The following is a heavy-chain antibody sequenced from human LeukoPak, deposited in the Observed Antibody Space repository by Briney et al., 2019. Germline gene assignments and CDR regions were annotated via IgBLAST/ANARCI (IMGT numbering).Heavy chain of an antibody. D-gene: IGHD6-13*01. Sequence: GGSLRLSCAASGFIFSTYTMHGVRQAPGKGLEWVALISYDGDNIFYADSVKGRFTISRDNSKNTMYLQMNTLRPEDTAVFPFARERSRCWKGMVAWGKGATVTVSS. V-gene: IGHV3-30*04. CDR1: GFIFSTYT. CDR2: ISYDGDNI. CDR3: ARERSRCWKGMVA. J-gene: IGHJ6*04.